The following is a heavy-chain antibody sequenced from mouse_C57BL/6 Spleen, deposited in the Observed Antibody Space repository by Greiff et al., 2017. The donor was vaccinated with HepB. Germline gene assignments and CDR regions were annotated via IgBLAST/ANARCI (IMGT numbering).Heavy chain of an antibody. D-gene: IGHD3-2*02. CDR2: IWGDGST. CDR3: AKGEAQATEDCYAMDY. Sequence: VKLMESGPGLVAPSQSLSITCTVSGFSLTSYGVSWVRQPPGKGLEWLGVIWGDGSTNYHSALISRLSISKDNTKSQVFLKLNSLQTDDTATYYCAKGEAQATEDCYAMDYWGQGTSVTVSS. CDR1: GFSLTSYG. J-gene: IGHJ4*01. V-gene: IGHV2-3*01.